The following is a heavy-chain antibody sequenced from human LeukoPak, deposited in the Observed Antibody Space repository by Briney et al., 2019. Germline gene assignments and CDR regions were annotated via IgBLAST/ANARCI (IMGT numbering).Heavy chain of an antibody. CDR2: ITWNGGST. Sequence: GGSLRLSCAASGFTFDDYGMSWVRQAPGKGLEWVSGITWNGGSTGYADSVKGRFTISRDNAKNPLYLQMNSLRAEDTALYHRARVGGGSHRYHYYYMDVWGKGTTVTVSS. CDR1: GFTFDDYG. J-gene: IGHJ6*03. CDR3: ARVGGGSHRYHYYYMDV. V-gene: IGHV3-20*01. D-gene: IGHD1-26*01.